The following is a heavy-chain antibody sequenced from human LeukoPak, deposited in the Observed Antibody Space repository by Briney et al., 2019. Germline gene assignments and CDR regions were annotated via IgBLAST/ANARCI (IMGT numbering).Heavy chain of an antibody. D-gene: IGHD1-26*01. CDR1: GGTFSSYA. CDR2: IIPIFGTA. J-gene: IGHJ4*02. V-gene: IGHV1-69*05. Sequence: SVKVSCEASGGTFSSYAISWVRQAPGQGLEWMGRIIPIFGTASYAQKFQGRVTITTDESTSTAYMELRSLRSDDTAVYYCARDGYSGSYYASFDYWGQGTLVTVSS. CDR3: ARDGYSGSYYASFDY.